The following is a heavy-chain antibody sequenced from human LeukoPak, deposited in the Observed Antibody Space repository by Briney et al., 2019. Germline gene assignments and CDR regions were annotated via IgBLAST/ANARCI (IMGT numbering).Heavy chain of an antibody. CDR2: IYHSGST. D-gene: IGHD6-6*01. J-gene: IGHJ4*02. CDR1: GGSISSYY. Sequence: PSETLSLTCTVSGGSISSYYWGWIRQPLGKGLEWIGSIYHSGSTYYNPSLRSRVTISVDTSKNQFSLNLSSVTAADTAVYYCARGVARSSKFHFSYYFDYWGQGTLVTVSS. CDR3: ARGVARSSKFHFSYYFDY. V-gene: IGHV4-39*07.